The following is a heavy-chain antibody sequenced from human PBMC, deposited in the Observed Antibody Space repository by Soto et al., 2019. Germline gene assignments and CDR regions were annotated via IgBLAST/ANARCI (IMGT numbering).Heavy chain of an antibody. Sequence: GGSLRLSCAASGLTFSDRYMDWVRQAPGKGLEWVGRIRKKTNSYTTEYAASVKGRFIISRDDSTSSLYLQMSSLKTEDMAVYYCTTVTTVDYYFDYWGQGTLVTVSS. D-gene: IGHD4-17*01. CDR3: TTVTTVDYYFDY. CDR2: IRKKTNSYTT. J-gene: IGHJ4*02. CDR1: GLTFSDRY. V-gene: IGHV3-72*01.